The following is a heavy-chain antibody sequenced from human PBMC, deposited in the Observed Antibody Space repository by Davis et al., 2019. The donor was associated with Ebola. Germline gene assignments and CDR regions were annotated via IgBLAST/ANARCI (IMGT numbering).Heavy chain of an antibody. J-gene: IGHJ4*02. Sequence: PGGSLRLSCAASGFTFSSYWMHWVRQAPGKGLVWVSRINSDGSSTSYADSVKGRFTISRDNAKNTVYLQMNSLRADDTAVYYCTICLDPYGDYAESWGQGTLVTVSS. D-gene: IGHD3-3*01. CDR3: TICLDPYGDYAES. V-gene: IGHV3-74*01. CDR1: GFTFSSYW. CDR2: INSDGSST.